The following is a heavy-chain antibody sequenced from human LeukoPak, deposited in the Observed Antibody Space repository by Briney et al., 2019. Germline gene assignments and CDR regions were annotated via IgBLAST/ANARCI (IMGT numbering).Heavy chain of an antibody. CDR2: INRSGST. D-gene: IGHD1-26*01. J-gene: IGHJ4*02. CDR3: ARGVVGATTSSFDY. CDR1: GGSFSGYY. Sequence: SETLSLTCAVYGGSFSGYYWSWIRQPPGRGLEWIGEINRSGSTNYNPSLKSRVTISVDTSKNQFSLRLSSVTAADTVVYYCARGVVGATTSSFDYWGQGTLVTVSS. V-gene: IGHV4-34*01.